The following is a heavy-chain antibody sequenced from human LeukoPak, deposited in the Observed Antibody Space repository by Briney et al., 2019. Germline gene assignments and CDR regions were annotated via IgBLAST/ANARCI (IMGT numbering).Heavy chain of an antibody. CDR1: GFTFSSFA. Sequence: GGSLSLSCAASGFTFSSFAMTWVRQAPGKALEWVSTITGSDDKTYYADSVKGRFTISRDYSKNTLRLQMNSLRVEDTAIYYCAKGPHVGSGYHPDYWGQGTLVTVSS. CDR3: AKGPHVGSGYHPDY. D-gene: IGHD3-22*01. V-gene: IGHV3-23*01. J-gene: IGHJ4*02. CDR2: ITGSDDKT.